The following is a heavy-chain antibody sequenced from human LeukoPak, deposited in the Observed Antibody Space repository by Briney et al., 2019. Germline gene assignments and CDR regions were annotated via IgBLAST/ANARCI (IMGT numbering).Heavy chain of an antibody. CDR2: IYHTGSA. CDR1: GGSISSSNW. D-gene: IGHD6-13*01. J-gene: IGHJ4*02. V-gene: IGHV4-4*02. CDR3: ARGRGAAGLNY. Sequence: PSGTLSLTCAVSGGSISSSNWWSWVRQSPGTGLEWTGKIYHTGSANYNPSLKSRVTLSVDKSKNQFSLKLSSVTAADTAVYYCARGRGAAGLNYWGPGTLVTVSS.